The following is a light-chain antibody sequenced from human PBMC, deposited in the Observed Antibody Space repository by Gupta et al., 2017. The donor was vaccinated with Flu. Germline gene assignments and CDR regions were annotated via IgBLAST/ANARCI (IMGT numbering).Light chain of an antibody. CDR3: CADAVSSNWV. CDR2: ERS. J-gene: IGLJ2*01. CDR1: SSDVGNYDL. V-gene: IGLV2-23*01. Sequence: ITISSTRTSSDVGNYDLVYWQQQHPGKTRKLMIYERSTWAAGDRFRFSSSKTGNTPALTISGPEDEAEDDYSCCADAVSSNWVFGGGTKLTVL.